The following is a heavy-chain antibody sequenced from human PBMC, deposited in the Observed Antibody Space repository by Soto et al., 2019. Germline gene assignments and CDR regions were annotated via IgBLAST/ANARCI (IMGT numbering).Heavy chain of an antibody. Sequence: PLQTLSLTCDISGDSVSSNSAGWNWIRQTPSRGLEWLGRTYYKSKWYYTYAASVKSRITVSPDTSKNQFSLQLTSVTPEDTAFYYCARGSWDDVSGHYYMDVWDKGTTVTVSS. V-gene: IGHV6-1*01. CDR3: ARGSWDDVSGHYYMDV. J-gene: IGHJ6*03. D-gene: IGHD1-1*01. CDR2: TYYKSKWYY. CDR1: GDSVSSNSAG.